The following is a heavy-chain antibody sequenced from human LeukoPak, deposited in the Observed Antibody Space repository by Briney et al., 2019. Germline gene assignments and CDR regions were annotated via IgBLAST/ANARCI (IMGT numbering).Heavy chain of an antibody. D-gene: IGHD1-26*01. V-gene: IGHV1-46*01. CDR1: GYTFTNYY. CDR2: IIPSIGTT. CDR3: AKIVGASNGYFDY. Sequence: APVKVSCKASGYTFTNYYIHWVRQAPGQGLEWMGIIIPSIGTTSYAQKFQGRITMTRDTSTSTIYMELSSLRSEDTAVYYCAKIVGASNGYFDYWGQGTLVTVSS. J-gene: IGHJ4*02.